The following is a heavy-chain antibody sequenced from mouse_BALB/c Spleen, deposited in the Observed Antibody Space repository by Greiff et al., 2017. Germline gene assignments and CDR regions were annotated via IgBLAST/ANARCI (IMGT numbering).Heavy chain of an antibody. V-gene: IGHV5-17*02. D-gene: IGHD1-1*01. CDR1: GFTFSSFG. J-gene: IGHJ4*01. Sequence: EVQRVESGGGLVQPGGSRKLSCAASGFTFSSFGMHWVRQAPEKGLEWVAYISSGSSTIYYADTVKGRFTISRDNPKNTLFLQMTSLRSEDTAMYYCARRSYYYGSRPYYAMDYWGQGTSVTVSS. CDR3: ARRSYYYGSRPYYAMDY. CDR2: ISSGSSTI.